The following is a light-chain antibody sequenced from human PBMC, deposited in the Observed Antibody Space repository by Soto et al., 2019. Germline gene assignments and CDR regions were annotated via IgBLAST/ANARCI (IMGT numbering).Light chain of an antibody. V-gene: IGLV2-11*01. CDR1: SSDVGGSDY. J-gene: IGLJ1*01. CDR2: DVT. Sequence: QSALTQPRSVSGSPRQSVTISCTGTSSDVGGSDYVSWFQHYPGKGPKLLIYDVTRRPSGVPDRFSGSKSGNTASLTISGLQVEDEADYYCCSHAGSYTFRVFGTGTKVTVL. CDR3: CSHAGSYTFRV.